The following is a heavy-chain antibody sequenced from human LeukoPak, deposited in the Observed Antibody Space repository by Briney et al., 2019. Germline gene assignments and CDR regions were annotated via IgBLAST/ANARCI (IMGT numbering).Heavy chain of an antibody. V-gene: IGHV4-4*07. CDR2: IYTSGST. D-gene: IGHD3-10*01. Sequence: SETLSLTCTVSGGSISSYYWSWIRQPAGKGLEWIGRIYTSGSTNYNPSLKSRVTMSVDKSKNQFSLKLSCVTAADTAVYYCARTGGPDYYYYSYMDVWGKGTTVTVSS. CDR1: GGSISSYY. J-gene: IGHJ6*03. CDR3: ARTGGPDYYYYSYMDV.